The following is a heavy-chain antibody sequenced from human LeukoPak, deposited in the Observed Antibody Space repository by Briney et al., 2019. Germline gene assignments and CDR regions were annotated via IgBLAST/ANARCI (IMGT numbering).Heavy chain of an antibody. CDR1: GGTFSSYA. V-gene: IGHV1-69*05. D-gene: IGHD3-16*02. CDR3: AGSYRYAEYFQH. CDR2: IIPIFGTA. J-gene: IGHJ1*01. Sequence: SVKVSCKASGGTFSSYAISWVRQAPGQGLEWMGGIIPIFGTANYAQKFQGRVTITTDDSTTTAYMELSSLRSEDTAVYYCAGSYRYAEYFQHWGQGTLVTVSS.